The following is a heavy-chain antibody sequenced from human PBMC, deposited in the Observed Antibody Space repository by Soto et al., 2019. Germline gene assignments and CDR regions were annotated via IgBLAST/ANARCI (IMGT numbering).Heavy chain of an antibody. J-gene: IGHJ4*02. V-gene: IGHV4-39*01. CDR3: ARHHERRRGRGEFDY. Sequence: SETLSLTCTVSGGSVSSSTYYWGWIRQPPGKGLEWIGSIYYSGSAYYNPSLKSRVTISVDTSRNQFSLRLSSVTAADTAVYYCARHHERRRGRGEFDYWGQGTLVTVS. CDR1: GGSVSSSTYY. CDR2: IYYSGSA. D-gene: IGHD3-16*01.